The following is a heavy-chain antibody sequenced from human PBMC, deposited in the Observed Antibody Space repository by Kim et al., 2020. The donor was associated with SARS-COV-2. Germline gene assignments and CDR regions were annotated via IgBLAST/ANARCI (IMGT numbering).Heavy chain of an antibody. CDR3: ANLAVRESYNGDDY. D-gene: IGHD3-10*01. Sequence: AAHGNGRFTISRDYSKNTVYLHMNSLRAEDTAIYYCANLAVRESYNGDDYWGQGTLVTVSS. J-gene: IGHJ4*02. V-gene: IGHV3-23*01.